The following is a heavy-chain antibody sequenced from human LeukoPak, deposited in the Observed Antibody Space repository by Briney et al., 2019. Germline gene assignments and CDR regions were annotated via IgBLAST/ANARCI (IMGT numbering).Heavy chain of an antibody. J-gene: IGHJ5*02. Sequence: GGSLRLSCAASGFTFSSDGMHWVRQAPGKGLEGVAVIWYDGSNKYYADSVKGRFTISRDNSKNTLYLQMNSLRAEDTAVYYCARTYYYGSGSYPWFDPWGQGTLVTVSS. CDR1: GFTFSSDG. CDR2: IWYDGSNK. CDR3: ARTYYYGSGSYPWFDP. V-gene: IGHV3-33*01. D-gene: IGHD3-10*01.